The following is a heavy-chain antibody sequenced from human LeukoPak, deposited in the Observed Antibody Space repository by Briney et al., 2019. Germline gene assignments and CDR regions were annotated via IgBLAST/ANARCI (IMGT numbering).Heavy chain of an antibody. V-gene: IGHV2-5*01. CDR3: AHRGDSSGYFLYYFDY. Sequence: SGPTLLKPTQTLTLTFTFSGFSLSTSGVGVGWIRQPPGKALEWLALIYWNDDKRYSPSLKSRLTITKDTSKNQVVLTMTNMDPVDTATYYCAHRGDSSGYFLYYFDYWGQGTLVTVSS. CDR1: GFSLSTSGVG. D-gene: IGHD3-22*01. CDR2: IYWNDDK. J-gene: IGHJ4*02.